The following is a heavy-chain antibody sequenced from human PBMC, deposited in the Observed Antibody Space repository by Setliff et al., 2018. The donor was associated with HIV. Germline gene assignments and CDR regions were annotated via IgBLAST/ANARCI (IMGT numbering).Heavy chain of an antibody. V-gene: IGHV4-59*05. J-gene: IGHJ4*02. Sequence: SETLSLTCTVSGGSISSYYWSWIRQPPGKGLEWIGSIYHSESTYYNPSLKSRVTISVDTSKNQFSLKLSSVTAADTAVYYCARRGMWSYETGGNPTATFDYWGQGVLVTVSS. CDR3: ARRGMWSYETGGNPTATFDY. CDR2: IYHSEST. D-gene: IGHD2-8*02. CDR1: GGSISSYY.